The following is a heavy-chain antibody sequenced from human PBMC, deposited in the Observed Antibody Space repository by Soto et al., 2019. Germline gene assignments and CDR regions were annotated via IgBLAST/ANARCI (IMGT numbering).Heavy chain of an antibody. V-gene: IGHV3-30*03. D-gene: IGHD3-10*01. J-gene: IGHJ6*02. CDR3: ARDRYYYGSGSYYDSYYYYGMDV. CDR2: ISYDGSNK. CDR1: GFTLSING. Sequence: GGSLRLSCAASGFTLSINGMHWVRQAPGKGLEWVAVISYDGSNKYSADSVKGRFTISRDNFRNTLYLQMNSLRAEDTAVYYCARDRYYYGSGSYYDSYYYYGMDVWGQGTMVTVSS.